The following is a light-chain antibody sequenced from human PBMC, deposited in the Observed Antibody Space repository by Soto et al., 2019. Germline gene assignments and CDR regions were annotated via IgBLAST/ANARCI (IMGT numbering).Light chain of an antibody. CDR3: AAWDDSLSGLYV. CDR2: RNN. V-gene: IGLV1-47*01. Sequence: LTQPPSASGTPGQRVTISCSGSSSNIGSNYVYWHQQLPGTAPKLLIYRNNQRPSGVPDRFSGSKSGTSASLAISGLRSEDEADYYCAAWDDSLSGLYVFGTGTKVTVL. CDR1: SSNIGSNY. J-gene: IGLJ1*01.